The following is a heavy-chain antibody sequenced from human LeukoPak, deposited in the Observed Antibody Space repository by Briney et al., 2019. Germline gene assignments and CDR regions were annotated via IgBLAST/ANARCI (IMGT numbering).Heavy chain of an antibody. CDR1: GYTFTSYG. Sequence: SVKVSCKASGYTFTSYGISWVRQAPGQGLEWMGWISGYNGYTHYANNHQGRVTMTTDTSTSTAYMELRSLRSDDTAVYYCARDEARYSSGYYPNWFDPWGQGTLVTVSS. V-gene: IGHV1-18*01. CDR3: ARDEARYSSGYYPNWFDP. J-gene: IGHJ5*02. CDR2: ISGYNGYT. D-gene: IGHD3-22*01.